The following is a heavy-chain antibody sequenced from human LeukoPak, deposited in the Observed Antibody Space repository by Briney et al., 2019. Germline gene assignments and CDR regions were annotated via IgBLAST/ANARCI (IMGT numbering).Heavy chain of an antibody. D-gene: IGHD6-13*01. CDR3: GRVIAGAIDY. CDR1: GFNFRGNA. Sequence: GGSLRLSCAASGFNFRGNAMHWVRQAPGKGLEWVAIIWYDGSNEYYGDSVKGRFTISRDNADNSLYLQMNSLRAEDTAVYYCGRVIAGAIDYWGQGTLVTVSS. V-gene: IGHV3-33*01. J-gene: IGHJ4*02. CDR2: IWYDGSNE.